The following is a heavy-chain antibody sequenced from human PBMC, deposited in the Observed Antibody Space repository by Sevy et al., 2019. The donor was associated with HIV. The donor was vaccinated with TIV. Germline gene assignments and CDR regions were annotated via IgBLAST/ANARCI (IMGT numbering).Heavy chain of an antibody. CDR2: ILYSGST. Sequence: SETLSLTCTVFGGSISSNNYYWGWIRQPPGKGLEWIANILYSGSTYYNPSLKSRVSISVDRSNNQLSLKLSSVTAAGTAVVYCVGPEIGGGGGACFDPWGQGTPVTVSS. D-gene: IGHD3-16*01. CDR1: GGSISSNNYY. J-gene: IGHJ5*02. CDR3: VGPEIGGGGGACFDP. V-gene: IGHV4-39*01.